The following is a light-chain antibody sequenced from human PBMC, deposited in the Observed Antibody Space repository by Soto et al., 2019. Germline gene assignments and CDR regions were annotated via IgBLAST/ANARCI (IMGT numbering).Light chain of an antibody. CDR1: QSVSSY. J-gene: IGKJ5*01. Sequence: SKGERATLSCRASQSVSSYLAWYQQKPGQAPRLLIYDASNRATGIPARFSGSGSGTDFTLTISSLEPEDFAVYYCQQRSNWPPLTFGQGTRLEIK. CDR2: DAS. CDR3: QQRSNWPPLT. V-gene: IGKV3-11*01.